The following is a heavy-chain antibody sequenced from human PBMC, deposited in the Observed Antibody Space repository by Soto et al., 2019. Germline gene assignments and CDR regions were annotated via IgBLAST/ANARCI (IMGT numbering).Heavy chain of an antibody. J-gene: IGHJ6*02. V-gene: IGHV3-21*01. CDR2: ISSSSSYI. CDR1: GFTFSSYS. Sequence: GGSLRLSCAASGFTFSSYSMNWVRQAPGKGLEWVSSISSSSSYIYYADSVKGRFTISRDNAKNSLYLQMNSLRAEDTAVYYCARDRETGTTNDYYYGMDVWGQGTTVTVSS. D-gene: IGHD1-7*01. CDR3: ARDRETGTTNDYYYGMDV.